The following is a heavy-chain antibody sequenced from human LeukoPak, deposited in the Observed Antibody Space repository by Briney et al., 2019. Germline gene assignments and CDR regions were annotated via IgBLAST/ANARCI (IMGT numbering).Heavy chain of an antibody. V-gene: IGHV4-39*07. CDR2: IYYSGST. Sequence: SETLSLTCTVSGGSISSSSYYWGWIRQPPGKGLEWIGSIYYSGSTYYNPSLKSRVTISVDTSKNQFSLKLSSVTAADTAVYYCARGRGRPAANLYPFDYWGQGTLVTVSS. CDR1: GGSISSSSYY. CDR3: ARGRGRPAANLYPFDY. D-gene: IGHD2-2*01. J-gene: IGHJ4*02.